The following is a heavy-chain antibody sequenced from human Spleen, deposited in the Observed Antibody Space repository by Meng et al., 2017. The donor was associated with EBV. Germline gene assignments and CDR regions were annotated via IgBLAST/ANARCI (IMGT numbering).Heavy chain of an antibody. J-gene: IGHJ4*02. CDR2: ISPSGDTT. V-gene: IGHV1-46*01. CDR3: VRGLDSTSYYYV. CDR1: GYTFSNYY. D-gene: IGHD3-22*01. Sequence: QVQLVQSGAEVQKPGASVKVSCKASGYTFSNYYMHWVRQAPGQGLEWVGIISPSGDTTSYAQKFQGRVTMTRDTSTSTVYMELRSLRSEDTALYYCVRGLDSTSYYYVWGQGTLVTVSS.